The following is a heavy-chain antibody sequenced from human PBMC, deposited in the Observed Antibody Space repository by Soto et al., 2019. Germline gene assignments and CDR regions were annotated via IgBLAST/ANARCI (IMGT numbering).Heavy chain of an antibody. J-gene: IGHJ4*02. CDR1: GFTFSSYA. Sequence: EVQLLESGGGLVQPGGSLRLTCAASGFTFSSYAISWIRLSPGKGLEWVSVISGGGDNTYYPPSVKGRFTISRDDFKNTLYLQMNSLRTEDTAMYYCAKVRDFVVLPAGILDYWGPGTLVTVS. CDR2: ISGGGDNT. D-gene: IGHD2-8*01. CDR3: AKVRDFVVLPAGILDY. V-gene: IGHV3-23*01.